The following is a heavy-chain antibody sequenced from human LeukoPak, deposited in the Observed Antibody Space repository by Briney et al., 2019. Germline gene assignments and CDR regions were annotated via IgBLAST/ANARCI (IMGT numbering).Heavy chain of an antibody. CDR1: GFTFGSYA. V-gene: IGHV3-30-3*01. CDR2: ISYDGGNR. CDR3: ARDRYNWNDGRRSVFDY. Sequence: PGRSLRLSCAASGFTFGSYAMHWVRQAPGKGLEWVAVISYDGGNRYYADSVKGRFTISRDNSKNTLYLQMNSLRGEDTAVYYCARDRYNWNDGRRSVFDYWGQGTLVTVSS. J-gene: IGHJ4*02. D-gene: IGHD1-1*01.